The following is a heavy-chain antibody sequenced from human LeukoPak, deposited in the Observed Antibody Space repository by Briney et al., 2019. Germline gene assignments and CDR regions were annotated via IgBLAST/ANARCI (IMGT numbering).Heavy chain of an antibody. CDR3: AKGERYDFWSGTPNWYFDL. V-gene: IGHV3-23*01. J-gene: IGHJ2*01. CDR2: ISGSGGST. CDR1: GFTFSSYA. Sequence: PGGSLRLSCAASGFTFSSYAMGWVRQAPGKGLEWVSAISGSGGSTYYADSVKGRFTISRDNSKNTLYRQMNSLRAEDTAVYYCAKGERYDFWSGTPNWYFDLWGRGTLVTVSS. D-gene: IGHD3-3*01.